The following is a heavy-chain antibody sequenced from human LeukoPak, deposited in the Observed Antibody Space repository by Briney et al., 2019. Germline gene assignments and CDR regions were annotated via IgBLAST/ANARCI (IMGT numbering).Heavy chain of an antibody. J-gene: IGHJ4*02. D-gene: IGHD1-1*01. CDR2: INPSAGST. V-gene: IGHV1-46*01. Sequence: ASVKVSCKASGYTFTSYYMHWVRQAPGQGLEWMGIINPSAGSTSYAQKFQGRVTITRNTSISTAYMELSSLRSEDTAVYYCARGAERGYWGQGTLVTVSS. CDR3: ARGAERGY. CDR1: GYTFTSYY.